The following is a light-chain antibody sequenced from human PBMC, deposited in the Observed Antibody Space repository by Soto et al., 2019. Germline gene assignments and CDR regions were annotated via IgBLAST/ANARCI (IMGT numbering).Light chain of an antibody. Sequence: EIVLTQSPGSLSLSPGQRATLSCRTSQSVDTTLFAWYQKKPGQAPRILIYGASKRATGIPDRFSGSGSGTDFTLIISRLEPEDFAVYYCQQYMSSVTFGRGTKVEIK. CDR2: GAS. V-gene: IGKV3-20*01. CDR1: QSVDTTL. J-gene: IGKJ1*01. CDR3: QQYMSSVT.